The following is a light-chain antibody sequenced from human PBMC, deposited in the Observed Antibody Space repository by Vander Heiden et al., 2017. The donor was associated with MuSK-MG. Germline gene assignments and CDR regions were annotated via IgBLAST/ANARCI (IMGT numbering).Light chain of an antibody. Sequence: SALTQPASEAGASGQSDTISCTGASRDVGNDIYVSWYQQHPGQATKLMIYAGTKRPSAVPNRFSGSKSGITASLTICGLQDEDEADYYCCSFAIHGSYVFGTGTKLTVL. CDR1: SRDVGNDIY. V-gene: IGLV2-23*01. J-gene: IGLJ1*01. CDR2: AGT. CDR3: CSFAIHGSYV.